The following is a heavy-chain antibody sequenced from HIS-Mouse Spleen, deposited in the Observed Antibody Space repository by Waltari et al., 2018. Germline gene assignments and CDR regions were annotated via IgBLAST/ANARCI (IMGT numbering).Heavy chain of an antibody. V-gene: IGHV1-8*01. CDR2: MHPNSGNT. CDR1: GYNFTSYD. CDR3: ARGHDYSNYFDY. J-gene: IGHJ4*02. D-gene: IGHD4-4*01. Sequence: QVQLVQSGAEVKKPGASVKVSCKASGYNFTSYDTNWVRQATGQGLEWMGWMHPNSGNTGYAQKVQGRVTMTRNTSISTAYMELSSLRSEDTAVYYCARGHDYSNYFDYWGQGTLVTVSS.